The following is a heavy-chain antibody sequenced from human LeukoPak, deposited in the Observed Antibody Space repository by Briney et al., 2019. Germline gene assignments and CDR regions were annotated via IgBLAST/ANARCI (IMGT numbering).Heavy chain of an antibody. Sequence: GGSLRLSCAASGFTFSSSAMSWVRQAPGKGLEWVSAISGSGDSTYYADSVKGRFTISRDNSKNTLYLQMNSLRAEDTAIYYCAKDRDIVAVPAATDYYFDYWGQGTLVTVSS. CDR3: AKDRDIVAVPAATDYYFDY. CDR2: ISGSGDST. CDR1: GFTFSSSA. D-gene: IGHD2-2*01. J-gene: IGHJ4*02. V-gene: IGHV3-23*01.